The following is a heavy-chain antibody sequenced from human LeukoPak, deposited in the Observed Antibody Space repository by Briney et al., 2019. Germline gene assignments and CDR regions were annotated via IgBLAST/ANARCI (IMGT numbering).Heavy chain of an antibody. J-gene: IGHJ4*02. Sequence: ASVKASCKASRYTFTGYYMLGVRQSPGHGLEWMGWIIPNSGGTEYAQKFQGRVTVTRDTSISTAYTGLSRLRSDDTAVYYCARKTHSSSSSRPLDYGGQGTLVTVSS. V-gene: IGHV1-2*02. CDR3: ARKTHSSSSSRPLDY. D-gene: IGHD6-6*01. CDR2: IIPNSGGT. CDR1: RYTFTGYY.